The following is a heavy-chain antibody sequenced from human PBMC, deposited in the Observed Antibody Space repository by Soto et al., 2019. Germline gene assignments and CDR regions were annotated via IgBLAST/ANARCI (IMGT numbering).Heavy chain of an antibody. CDR1: GFTVSRSY. Sequence: GGSLRLSCAASGFTVSRSYMSWVRQVPGKGLEWVSIIYSAGDTYYADSVKGRFSISRDNSKNTLYLQMHSLRAEDTAVFYCARLSAYDSSGYYRGYFDSWGQGTLVTVSS. D-gene: IGHD3-22*01. CDR2: IYSAGDT. CDR3: ARLSAYDSSGYYRGYFDS. J-gene: IGHJ4*02. V-gene: IGHV3-53*01.